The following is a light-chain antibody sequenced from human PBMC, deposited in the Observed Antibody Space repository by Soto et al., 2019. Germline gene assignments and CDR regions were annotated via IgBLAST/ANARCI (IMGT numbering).Light chain of an antibody. V-gene: IGKV3-20*01. CDR2: GAS. CDR1: QSISSRY. Sequence: EIVLTQSPGTLSLSPGDRATLSCRASQSISSRYFAWYQHKPGQAPRLLIYGASTRATGIPDRFSGSGSGTDFTLTISRLEPEDFAVYYCQQYHGAKNVGQGTRLEIK. CDR3: QQYHGAKN. J-gene: IGKJ5*01.